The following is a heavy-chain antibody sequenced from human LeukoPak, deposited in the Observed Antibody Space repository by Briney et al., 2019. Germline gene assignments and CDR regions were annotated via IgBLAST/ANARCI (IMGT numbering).Heavy chain of an antibody. CDR3: AREAALRYFDWSPGGWFDP. J-gene: IGHJ5*02. CDR2: ISSSSSYI. Sequence: GGSLRLSCAASGFTFSSYSMNWVRQAPGKGLECVSSISSSSSYIYYADSVKGRFTISRDNAKNSLYLQMNSLRAEDTAVYYCAREAALRYFDWSPGGWFDPWGQGTLVTVSS. V-gene: IGHV3-21*01. CDR1: GFTFSSYS. D-gene: IGHD3-9*01.